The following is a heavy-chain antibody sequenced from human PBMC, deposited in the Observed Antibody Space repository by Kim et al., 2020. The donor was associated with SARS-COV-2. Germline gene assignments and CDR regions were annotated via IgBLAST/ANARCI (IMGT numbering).Heavy chain of an antibody. CDR1: GFTFSSSW. CDR3: VRADGA. CDR2: INADGSNT. Sequence: GGSLRLSCAASGFTFSSSWMHWVRQVACKGLVWVALINADGSNTNHADSVKGRFTISRDNAKNTLSLQMNSLRVEATAVYYCVRADGAWGQGTLVTVSS. J-gene: IGHJ5*02. V-gene: IGHV3-74*01.